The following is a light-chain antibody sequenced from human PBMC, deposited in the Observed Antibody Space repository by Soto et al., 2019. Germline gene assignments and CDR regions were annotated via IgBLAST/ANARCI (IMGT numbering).Light chain of an antibody. CDR2: GTS. CDR1: HSASTY. V-gene: IGKV3-15*01. CDR3: QQYNKWPLT. Sequence: EIVMTQSPATLSVSPGERATLSCRASHSASTYLAWYQQKPGQAPRLLIDGTSTRSPGIPARFPGSGSGTEFTLTISSLQSEDLAVYYCQQYNKWPLTFGGGTKVEIK. J-gene: IGKJ4*01.